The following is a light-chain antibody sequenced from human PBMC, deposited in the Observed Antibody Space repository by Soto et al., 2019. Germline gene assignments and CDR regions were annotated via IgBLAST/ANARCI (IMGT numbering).Light chain of an antibody. J-gene: IGKJ2*01. Sequence: ETVMTQSPATLSVSPGERATLSCRTSQSINSNLAWYQQKPGQAPRLLIYDASTRATGTPARFSGSGSGTEFTLSISSLQSEDFAVYYCHQYYSWPLSFGQGTKLEIK. V-gene: IGKV3-15*01. CDR2: DAS. CDR3: HQYYSWPLS. CDR1: QSINSN.